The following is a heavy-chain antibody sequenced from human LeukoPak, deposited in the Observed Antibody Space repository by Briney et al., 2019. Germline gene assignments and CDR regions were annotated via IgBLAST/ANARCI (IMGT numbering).Heavy chain of an antibody. V-gene: IGHV3-30-3*01. CDR1: GFTFSRYA. Sequence: GGSLRLSCAASGFTFSRYAMHWVRQAPGKGLEWVAVISYDGSNEYYADSVKGRFTISRDNSKNTLHLQMNSLRPEDTAVYYCARGAEAFDIWGQGTMVTVSS. J-gene: IGHJ3*02. CDR3: ARGAEAFDI. CDR2: ISYDGSNE.